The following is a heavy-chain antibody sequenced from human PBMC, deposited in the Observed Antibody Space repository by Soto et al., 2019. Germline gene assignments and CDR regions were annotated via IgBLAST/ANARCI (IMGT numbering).Heavy chain of an antibody. CDR1: GGSFSGYY. CDR3: ARGRTPYYYYGMDV. CDR2: INHSGST. Sequence: SETLSLTCAFYGGSFSGYYWSLIRQPPGKGLEWIGEINHSGSTNYNPSLKSRVTISVDTSKNQFSLKLSSVTAADTAVYYCARGRTPYYYYGMDVWGQGTTVTVSS. J-gene: IGHJ6*02. V-gene: IGHV4-34*01.